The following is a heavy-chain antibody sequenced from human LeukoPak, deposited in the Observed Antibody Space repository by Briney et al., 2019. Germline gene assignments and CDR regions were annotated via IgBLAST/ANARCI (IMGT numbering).Heavy chain of an antibody. Sequence: GGSLRLSCAASGFTFSSYAMSWVRQAPGKGLEWVSSISASGSTSYYADSVKARFTISRDNSKNPLSLQVNSLRAEDTAVYYCAKTVLENASESFYWNYWGQGTLVTVSS. J-gene: IGHJ4*02. CDR2: ISASGSTS. CDR3: AKTVLENASESFYWNY. V-gene: IGHV3-23*01. D-gene: IGHD3-10*01. CDR1: GFTFSSYA.